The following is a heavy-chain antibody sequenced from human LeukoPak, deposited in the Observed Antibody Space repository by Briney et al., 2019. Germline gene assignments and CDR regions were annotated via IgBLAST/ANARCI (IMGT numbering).Heavy chain of an antibody. D-gene: IGHD3-22*01. CDR2: ISAYNGDT. CDR3: ARAGSYDTSGYSVF. J-gene: IGHJ4*02. V-gene: IGHV1-18*01. CDR1: GYTFTING. Sequence: ASVKVSCKASGYTFTINGISWVRQAPGQGLEWMGWISAYNGDTNYAQNLQGRVTMTTDTSTSTAYLELRSLSSDDTAVYYCARAGSYDTSGYSVFWGRGTLVTVSS.